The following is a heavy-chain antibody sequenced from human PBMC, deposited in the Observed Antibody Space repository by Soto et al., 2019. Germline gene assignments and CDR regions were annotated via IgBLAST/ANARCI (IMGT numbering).Heavy chain of an antibody. Sequence: GGSLRLSCAASGFTFSSYGMHWVRQAPGKGLEWVAVISYDGSNKYYADSVKGRFTISRDNSKNTLYLQMNSLRAEDTAVYYCAKDGYNYVRGYYYYGMDVWGQGTTVTVSS. J-gene: IGHJ6*02. CDR2: ISYDGSNK. D-gene: IGHD5-12*01. V-gene: IGHV3-30*18. CDR1: GFTFSSYG. CDR3: AKDGYNYVRGYYYYGMDV.